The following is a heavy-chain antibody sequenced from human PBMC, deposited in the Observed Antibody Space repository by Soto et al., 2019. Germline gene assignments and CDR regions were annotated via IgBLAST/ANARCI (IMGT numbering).Heavy chain of an antibody. CDR2: INAGNGNT. J-gene: IGHJ6*02. D-gene: IGHD2-2*01. V-gene: IGHV1-3*01. Sequence: GASVKVSCNASGYTFTSYAMHRVRQAPGQWLEWMGWINAGNGNTNYAQKLQGRVTMTTDTSTSTAYMELRSLRSDDTAVYYCARATYCISTSCYFLGYPPDYGLDVWGQGTTVTVSS. CDR1: GYTFTSYA. CDR3: ARATYCISTSCYFLGYPPDYGLDV.